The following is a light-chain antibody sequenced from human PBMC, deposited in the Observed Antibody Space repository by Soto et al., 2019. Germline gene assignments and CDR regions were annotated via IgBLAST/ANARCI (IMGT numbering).Light chain of an antibody. CDR2: GAS. V-gene: IGKV3-20*01. Sequence: EIVLTQSPGTLSLSPGERATLSCRASQSVSSTYLAWDQQKPAQAPRLLIYGASNRATGIPGRFSGSGSGTDFTLTISRLEPEDFAVYYCQQYDNSLYTFGQGTKLEIK. CDR3: QQYDNSLYT. CDR1: QSVSSTY. J-gene: IGKJ2*01.